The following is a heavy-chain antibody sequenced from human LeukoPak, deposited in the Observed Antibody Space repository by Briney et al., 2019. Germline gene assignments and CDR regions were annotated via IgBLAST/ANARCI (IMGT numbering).Heavy chain of an antibody. CDR1: GFTVSSNY. CDR3: ARTRDDTSGYLSIDY. CDR2: IYSGGST. V-gene: IGHV3-53*01. Sequence: GGSLRLSCAASGFTVSSNYMSWVRQAPGKGLEWVSVIYSGGSTYYADSVKGRFTISRDNSKNTLYLQMNSLRAEDTAVYYCARTRDDTSGYLSIDYWGQGTLVTVSS. D-gene: IGHD3-22*01. J-gene: IGHJ4*02.